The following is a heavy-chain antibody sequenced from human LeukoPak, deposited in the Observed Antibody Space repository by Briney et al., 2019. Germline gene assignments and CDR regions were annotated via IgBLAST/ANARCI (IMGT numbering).Heavy chain of an antibody. V-gene: IGHV1-8*01. Sequence: ASVKVSCKASGHTFTSYDINWVRQVTGQGLEWMGWMNPDSGNTGYAQKFQGRVTMTRNPSISTAYMELSSLTSEDTAVYYCARRIAAAGVGIVYWGQGTLVTVSS. J-gene: IGHJ4*02. CDR1: GHTFTSYD. CDR2: MNPDSGNT. CDR3: ARRIAAAGVGIVY. D-gene: IGHD6-13*01.